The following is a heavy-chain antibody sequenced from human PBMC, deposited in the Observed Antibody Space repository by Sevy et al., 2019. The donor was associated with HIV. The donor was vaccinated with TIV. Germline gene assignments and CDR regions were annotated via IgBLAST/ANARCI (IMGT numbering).Heavy chain of an antibody. J-gene: IGHJ4*02. CDR1: GFTFSSYW. CDR3: AKEQLGGFY. V-gene: IGHV3-23*01. D-gene: IGHD3-16*01. Sequence: GGSLRLSCAASGFTFSSYWMSWVRQAPGKGLEWVSSISAGGGSTYYADSVKGRFTISRDNSKNTLDLQMNRLRAEDTAGYYCAKEQLGGFYWGQGTLVTVSS. CDR2: ISAGGGST.